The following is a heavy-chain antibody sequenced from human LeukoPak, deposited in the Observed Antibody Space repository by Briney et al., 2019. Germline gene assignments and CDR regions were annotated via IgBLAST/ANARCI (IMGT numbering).Heavy chain of an antibody. J-gene: IGHJ3*02. CDR1: GDSISSYC. D-gene: IGHD4-17*01. V-gene: IGHV4-59*01. CDR2: IYHSGST. CDR3: ARDEPVTHDAFDI. Sequence: SETLSLTCTVSGDSISSYCWSWIRQPPEKGLEWIGDIYHSGSTNYNPSLKSRVTISVDTSKNQFSLKLNSVTAADTAVYYCARDEPVTHDAFDIWGQGTMVTVSS.